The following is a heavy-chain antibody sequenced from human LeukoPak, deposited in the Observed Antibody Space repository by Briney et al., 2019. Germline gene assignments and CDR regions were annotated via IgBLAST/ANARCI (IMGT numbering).Heavy chain of an antibody. D-gene: IGHD1-26*01. Sequence: SETLSLTCTVSGGAISSSSYYCGWIRQPPGKGLEWIGNIYYSGNTYYNPSLKSRVTIYVDTSKNQFSLKLSSVTAADTAVYFCARYSGSHYAFDIWGQGTMVTVSS. CDR2: IYYSGNT. CDR3: ARYSGSHYAFDI. J-gene: IGHJ3*02. CDR1: GGAISSSSYY. V-gene: IGHV4-39*01.